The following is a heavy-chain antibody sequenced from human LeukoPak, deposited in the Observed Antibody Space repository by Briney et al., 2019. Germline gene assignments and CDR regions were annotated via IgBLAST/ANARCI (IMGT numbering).Heavy chain of an antibody. J-gene: IGHJ4*02. CDR3: AKNEGVAEWYQLLGPFDY. CDR2: ISYDGSNK. Sequence: PGGSLRLSCAASGFTFSSYGMHWVRQAPGKGLEWVAVISYDGSNKYYADSVKGRFTISRDNSKNTLYLQMNSLRAEDTAVYYCAKNEGVAEWYQLLGPFDYWGQGTLVTVSS. D-gene: IGHD2-2*01. V-gene: IGHV3-30*18. CDR1: GFTFSSYG.